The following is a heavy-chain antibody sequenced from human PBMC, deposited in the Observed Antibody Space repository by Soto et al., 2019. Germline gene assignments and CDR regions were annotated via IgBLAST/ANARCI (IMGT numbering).Heavy chain of an antibody. Sequence: PSETLSLTCNVSGGSISSGDYYWTWIRQSPGKGLEWIGYIYYTGSTFYSPSLKSRVTISLDTSENHFSLDMNSVTAADTAVYFCARVSGHNTGYYSVYFMDVRGQGTTVTVSS. CDR2: IYYTGST. D-gene: IGHD5-18*01. CDR1: GGSISSGDYY. J-gene: IGHJ6*02. V-gene: IGHV4-30-4*01. CDR3: ARVSGHNTGYYSVYFMDV.